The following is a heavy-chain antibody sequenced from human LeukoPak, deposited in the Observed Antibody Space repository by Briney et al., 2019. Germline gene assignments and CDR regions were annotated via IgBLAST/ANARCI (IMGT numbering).Heavy chain of an antibody. CDR2: ISVYNDNT. J-gene: IGHJ6*02. Sequence: ASVKVSCKASGYTFTNYGISWVRQAPGQGLEWMGWISVYNDNTNYAQRLQGRVTMTTDTSTSTAYMELRSLRSDDTAVYYCARDVPDYGNYYYYYGMDVWGQGTTVTVSS. D-gene: IGHD4-17*01. V-gene: IGHV1-18*01. CDR1: GYTFTNYG. CDR3: ARDVPDYGNYYYYYGMDV.